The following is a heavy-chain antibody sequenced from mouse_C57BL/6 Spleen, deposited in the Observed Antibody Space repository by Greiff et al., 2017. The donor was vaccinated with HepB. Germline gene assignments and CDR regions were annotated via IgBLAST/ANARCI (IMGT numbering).Heavy chain of an antibody. V-gene: IGHV1-55*01. CDR2: IHPGSGST. CDR1: GYTFTSYW. Sequence: VQLQQPGAELVKPGASVKMSCKASGYTFTSYWITWVKQRPGQGLEWIGDIHPGSGSTNYNEKFKSKATLTVETSSSTAYMQLSSLTSDDSAVYYCARGLGRDYWGQGTTLTVSS. D-gene: IGHD4-1*01. J-gene: IGHJ2*01. CDR3: ARGLGRDY.